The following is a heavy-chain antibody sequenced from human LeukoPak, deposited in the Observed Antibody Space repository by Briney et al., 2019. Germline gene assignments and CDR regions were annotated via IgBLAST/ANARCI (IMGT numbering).Heavy chain of an antibody. CDR2: ISGSGGST. CDR1: GFTFSSYA. J-gene: IGHJ4*02. V-gene: IGHV3-23*01. CDR3: AKVFTGNYLYYFDY. Sequence: GGSLRLSCAASGFTFSSYAMSLVRQAPGKGLEWVSAISGSGGSTYYADSVKGRFTISRDNSKNTLYLQMNSLRAEDTAVYYCAKVFTGNYLYYFDYWGQGTLVTVSS. D-gene: IGHD1-7*01.